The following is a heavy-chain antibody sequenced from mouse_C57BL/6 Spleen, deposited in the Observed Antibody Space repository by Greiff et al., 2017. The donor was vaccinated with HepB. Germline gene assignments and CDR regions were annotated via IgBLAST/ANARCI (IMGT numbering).Heavy chain of an antibody. CDR2: INPYNGDT. CDR3: SRKPYGSSQYYFDY. Sequence: VQLQQSGPELVKPGDSVKISCKASGYSFTGYFMNWVMQSHGKSLEWIGRINPYNGDTFYNQKFKGKATLTVDKSSSTAHMELRSLTSEDSAVYYWSRKPYGSSQYYFDYWGQGTTLTVSS. J-gene: IGHJ2*01. CDR1: GYSFTGYF. V-gene: IGHV1-20*01. D-gene: IGHD1-1*01.